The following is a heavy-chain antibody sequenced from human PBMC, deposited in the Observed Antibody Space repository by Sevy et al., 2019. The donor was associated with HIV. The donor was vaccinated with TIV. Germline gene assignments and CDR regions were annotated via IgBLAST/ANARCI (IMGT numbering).Heavy chain of an antibody. Sequence: GGSLRLSCAASGFTFSSYAMSWVRQAPGKGLEWVSAISGSGGSTYYADSVKGRFTISRDNSKNTLYLQMNSLRAEDTAVYYCAKDGFGGVLNYYYYYMDVWGKETTVTVSS. V-gene: IGHV3-23*01. D-gene: IGHD3-16*01. J-gene: IGHJ6*03. CDR1: GFTFSSYA. CDR2: ISGSGGST. CDR3: AKDGFGGVLNYYYYYMDV.